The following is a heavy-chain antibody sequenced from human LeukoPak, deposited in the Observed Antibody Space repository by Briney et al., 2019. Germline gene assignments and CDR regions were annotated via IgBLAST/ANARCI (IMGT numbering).Heavy chain of an antibody. CDR3: ARVWELYSYGDY. CDR2: ISYDGSNK. J-gene: IGHJ4*02. Sequence: GGSLRLSCAASGFTFSSNWMNWVRQAPGKGLEWVAVISYDGSNKYYADSVKGRFTISRDNSKNTLYLQMNSLRAEDTAVYYCARVWELYSYGDYWGQGTLVTVSS. CDR1: GFTFSSNW. V-gene: IGHV3-30*03. D-gene: IGHD5-18*01.